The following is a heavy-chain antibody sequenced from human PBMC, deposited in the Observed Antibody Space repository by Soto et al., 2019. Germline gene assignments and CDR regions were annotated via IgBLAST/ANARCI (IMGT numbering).Heavy chain of an antibody. V-gene: IGHV4-59*08. Sequence: SETLSLTCTVSGGSISSYLWSWIRQPPGKGLEWIGNIYYSGSTNYNPSLKSRVTISVDTSKNQFSLKVNSVTAADTAIYYCARGRSSSYYEIDYWGQGTLVTVS. D-gene: IGHD6-13*01. J-gene: IGHJ4*02. CDR2: IYYSGST. CDR3: ARGRSSSYYEIDY. CDR1: GGSISSYL.